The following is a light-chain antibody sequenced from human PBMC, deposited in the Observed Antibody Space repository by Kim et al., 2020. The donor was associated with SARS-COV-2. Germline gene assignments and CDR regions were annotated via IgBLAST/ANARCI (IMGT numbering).Light chain of an antibody. CDR1: SIGSKS. J-gene: IGLJ2*01. V-gene: IGLV3-21*04. CDR3: QVWDSSSDHRVV. CDR2: YDS. Sequence: PGQPASVSCGGTSIGSKSVHWYQRNAGQGPVLVISYDSDRPSGIPERFSGSNSGNTATLTISRVEAGDEADYYCQVWDSSSDHRVVFGGGTQLTVL.